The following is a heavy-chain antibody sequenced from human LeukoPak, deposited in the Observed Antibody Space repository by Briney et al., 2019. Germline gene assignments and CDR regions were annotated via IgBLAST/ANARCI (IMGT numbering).Heavy chain of an antibody. Sequence: WGSLRLSCAAAGFTVSSNYMSWVRQAPGKGLEWVSVIYSSGSTYYAASVKGRFTISRDNSKNTLSLQMNSLTAEDTAVYYCARLLNLAVAGTPADFDYWGQGTLVTVSS. CDR2: IYSSGST. D-gene: IGHD6-19*01. CDR3: ARLLNLAVAGTPADFDY. V-gene: IGHV3-53*01. J-gene: IGHJ4*02. CDR1: GFTVSSNY.